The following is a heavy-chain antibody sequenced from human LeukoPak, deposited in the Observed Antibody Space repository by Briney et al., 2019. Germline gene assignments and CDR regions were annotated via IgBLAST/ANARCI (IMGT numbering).Heavy chain of an antibody. Sequence: ASVKVSCKASGCTFTSYYMHWVRQAPGQGLEWMGIINPSGGSTSYAQKFQGRVTMTRDTSTSTVYMELSSLRSEDTAVYYCARRRSTDYFDYWGQGTLVTVSS. J-gene: IGHJ4*02. V-gene: IGHV1-46*01. CDR1: GCTFTSYY. CDR2: INPSGGST. CDR3: ARRRSTDYFDY.